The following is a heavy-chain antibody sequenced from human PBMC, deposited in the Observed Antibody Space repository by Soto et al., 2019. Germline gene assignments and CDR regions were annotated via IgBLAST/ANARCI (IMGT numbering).Heavy chain of an antibody. V-gene: IGHV1-46*01. Sequence: PSVKVSFKASGYTFTSYYMHWVRQAPGQGLEWMGIINPSGGSTSYAQKFQGRVTMTRDTSTSTVYMELSSLRSEDTAVYYCARDGPYYGSGSYYNNYYYYCMDVWGQGTTVTVSS. CDR3: ARDGPYYGSGSYYNNYYYYCMDV. CDR1: GYTFTSYY. CDR2: INPSGGST. J-gene: IGHJ6*02. D-gene: IGHD3-10*01.